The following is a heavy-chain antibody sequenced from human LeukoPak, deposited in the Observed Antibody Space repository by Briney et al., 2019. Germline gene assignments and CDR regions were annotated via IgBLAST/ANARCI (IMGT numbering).Heavy chain of an antibody. CDR2: ISGSDSGGKT. V-gene: IGHV3-23*01. CDR1: GFTFTTSG. Sequence: GGSLRLSCAASGFTFTTSGMNWVRQAPGKGLEWVSGISGSDSGGKTFYPDSVKGRFTISRDNSKNTVYMQMNSLRAEDTALYFCSKTSAFDIWGQGTMVTVSS. CDR3: SKTSAFDI. J-gene: IGHJ3*02.